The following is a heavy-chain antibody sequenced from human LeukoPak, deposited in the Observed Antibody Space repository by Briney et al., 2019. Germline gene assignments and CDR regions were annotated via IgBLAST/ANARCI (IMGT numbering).Heavy chain of an antibody. CDR1: GYNFSSNW. Sequence: GESLKISCKASGYNFSSNWIAWVRQMPGKGLEWVGNIYPGDSDIRYSPSFQGQVTISADRSSSTAYLQWSSLKASDTAMFYCARTPNNSPFDCVSWGQGTLVTVSS. CDR2: IYPGDSDI. D-gene: IGHD2-21*01. V-gene: IGHV5-51*01. CDR3: ARTPNNSPFDCVS. J-gene: IGHJ4*02.